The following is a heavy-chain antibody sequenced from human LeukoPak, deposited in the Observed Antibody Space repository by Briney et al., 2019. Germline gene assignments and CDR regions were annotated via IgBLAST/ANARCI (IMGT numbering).Heavy chain of an antibody. Sequence: SETLSLTCTVSGGSVSSSFYYWGVIRQPPGKGLEWIGSLYYSGSTHYNPSLKSRVTMSVDTSKNQFSLNLSSVTAADTAVFFCVSAATFSVDYWGQGTLVTVSS. CDR2: LYYSGST. CDR1: GGSVSSSFYY. CDR3: VSAATFSVDY. V-gene: IGHV4-39*01. D-gene: IGHD2-15*01. J-gene: IGHJ4*02.